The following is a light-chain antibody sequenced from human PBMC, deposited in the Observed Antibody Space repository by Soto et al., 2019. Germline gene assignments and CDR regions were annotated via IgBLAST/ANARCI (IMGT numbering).Light chain of an antibody. CDR1: SGSIANHY. J-gene: IGLJ1*01. CDR3: QSYDSSNYV. Sequence: NFMLTQPHSLSESPGKTVTISCTCSSGSIANHYVQWYQQRPGSSPTTVIYEDNQRPSGVPDRFSGSIDSSSNSASLTISGLKTEDEADYYCQSYDSSNYVFGTGTKVTVL. CDR2: EDN. V-gene: IGLV6-57*01.